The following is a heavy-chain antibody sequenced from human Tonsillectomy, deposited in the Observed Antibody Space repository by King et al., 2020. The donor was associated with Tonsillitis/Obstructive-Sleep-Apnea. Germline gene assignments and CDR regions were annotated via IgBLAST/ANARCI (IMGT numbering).Heavy chain of an antibody. J-gene: IGHJ5*02. CDR2: IYPGDSAT. V-gene: IGHV5-51*01. CDR1: GYSFTSYW. D-gene: IGHD1-1*01. CDR3: ALQYNTLNYADHYNGLDP. Sequence: VQLVESGAEVKKPGESLKISCKGSGYSFTSYWIGWVPQMPGKCLEWMGIIYPGDSATRYSPAFPGQVTISADTSISPAYLQWNRLKASAIAIYYCALQYNTLNYADHYNGLDPWGQGTLVTVSS.